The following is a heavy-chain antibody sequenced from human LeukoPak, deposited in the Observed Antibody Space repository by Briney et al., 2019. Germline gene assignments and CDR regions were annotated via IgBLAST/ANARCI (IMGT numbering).Heavy chain of an antibody. CDR1: GGTVSSGSYY. D-gene: IGHD3-9*01. CDR3: SRLQFDWLSPGVFDI. V-gene: IGHV4-61*01. CDR2: IYYSGST. J-gene: IGHJ3*02. Sequence: SETLSLTCTVSGGTVSSGSYYWSWIRQPPGKELEWIGYIYYSGSTNYNPSLKSRVTISVDTSKNQFSLKLSSVTAADTAVYYCSRLQFDWLSPGVFDIWGQGTMVTVSS.